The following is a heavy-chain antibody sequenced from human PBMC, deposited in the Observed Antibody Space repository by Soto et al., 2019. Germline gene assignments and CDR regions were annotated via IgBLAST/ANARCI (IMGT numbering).Heavy chain of an antibody. J-gene: IGHJ6*02. D-gene: IGHD2-2*01. CDR2: FHYSGRT. CDR3: ARLAGYCSGTSCYGYYGMDV. Sequence: PSETLSLTCSFSGSSITSGPYSWGWIRQPPGKGLEWIGTFHYSGRTYYSPSLESRVTISVDTSKNQFSLKVSSVTAADTAVFYCARLAGYCSGTSCYGYYGMDVWGQGTTVTVS. V-gene: IGHV4-39*01. CDR1: GSSITSGPYS.